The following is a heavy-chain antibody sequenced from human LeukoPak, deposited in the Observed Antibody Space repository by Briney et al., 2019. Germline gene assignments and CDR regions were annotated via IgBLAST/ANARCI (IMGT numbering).Heavy chain of an antibody. CDR1: GFTSSSYA. V-gene: IGHV3-23*01. Sequence: PGGSLRLSCAASGFTSSSYAMSWVRQAPGKGLEWVSAISGSGGSTYYADSVKGRFTISRDNSKNTLYLQMNSLRAEDTAVYYCATRRWIFGVVIITVNFQHWGQGTLVTVSS. J-gene: IGHJ1*01. CDR2: ISGSGGST. D-gene: IGHD3-3*01. CDR3: ATRRWIFGVVIITVNFQH.